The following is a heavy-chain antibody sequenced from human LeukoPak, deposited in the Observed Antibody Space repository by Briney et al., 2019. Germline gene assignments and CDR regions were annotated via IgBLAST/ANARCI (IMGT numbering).Heavy chain of an antibody. CDR2: IIPIFGTA. J-gene: IGHJ4*02. D-gene: IGHD5-18*01. CDR1: GGTFSSYA. V-gene: IGHV1-69*13. Sequence: SVKVSCKASGGTFSSYAISWVRQAPGQGLEWMGGIIPIFGTANYAKKFQGRVTITADESTSTAYMELSSLRSEDTAVYYCARGSWIQLWSGYDYWGQGTLVTVSS. CDR3: ARGSWIQLWSGYDY.